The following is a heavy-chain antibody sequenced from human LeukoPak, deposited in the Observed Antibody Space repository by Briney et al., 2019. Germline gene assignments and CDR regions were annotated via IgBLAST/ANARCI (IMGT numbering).Heavy chain of an antibody. CDR2: IYDSGST. J-gene: IGHJ3*02. Sequence: SETLSLTCTVSGGSISSYYWSWIRQPPGKGLEWIGYIYDSGSTNYNPSLKSRVTISVDTSKNQFSLKVSSVTAADTAVYYCASLTTADAFGIWGQGTMVTVSS. V-gene: IGHV4-59*01. CDR3: ASLTTADAFGI. CDR1: GGSISSYY. D-gene: IGHD3-22*01.